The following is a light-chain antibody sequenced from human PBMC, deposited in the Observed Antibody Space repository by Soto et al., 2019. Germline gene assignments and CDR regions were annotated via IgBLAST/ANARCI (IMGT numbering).Light chain of an antibody. V-gene: IGLV2-8*01. CDR2: EVS. CDR3: SSYAGTNNVI. J-gene: IGLJ2*01. Sequence: QSALTQPPSASGSPGQSVTISCAGSTSDVGDYNHVSWYQQRPGKAPKLLIYEVSKRPPGVPARFSGSKSGSTASLTVSGLQGEDEGDYYCSSYAGTNNVIFGGGTKVTVL. CDR1: TSDVGDYNH.